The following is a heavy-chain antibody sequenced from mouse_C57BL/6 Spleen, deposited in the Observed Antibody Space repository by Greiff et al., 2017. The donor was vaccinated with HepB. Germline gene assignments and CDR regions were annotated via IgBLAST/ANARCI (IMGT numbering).Heavy chain of an antibody. Sequence: QVQLKQSGAELVRPGSSVKLSCKASGYTFTSYWMHWVKQRPIQGLEWIGNIDPSDSETHYNQKFKDKATLTVDKSSSTAYMQLSSLTSEDSAVYYGARRGYPFDYWGQGTTLTVSS. V-gene: IGHV1-52*01. CDR3: ARRGYPFDY. CDR2: IDPSDSET. CDR1: GYTFTSYW. J-gene: IGHJ2*01. D-gene: IGHD2-2*01.